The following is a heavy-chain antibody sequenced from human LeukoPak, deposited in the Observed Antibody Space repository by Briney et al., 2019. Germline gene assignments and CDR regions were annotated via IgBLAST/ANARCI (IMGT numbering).Heavy chain of an antibody. D-gene: IGHD5-24*01. CDR1: GFTFNIFA. J-gene: IGHJ5*02. Sequence: GGSLRLSCAASGFTFNIFAISWVRQAPGKGLECDSSISGYGDTTYYADSVKGRFTLSRDNSKGTLNLQMFSLRAEDTAVYYCARGRGQFVAIDNNWFDPWGQGTLVTVSS. V-gene: IGHV3-23*01. CDR3: ARGRGQFVAIDNNWFDP. CDR2: ISGYGDTT.